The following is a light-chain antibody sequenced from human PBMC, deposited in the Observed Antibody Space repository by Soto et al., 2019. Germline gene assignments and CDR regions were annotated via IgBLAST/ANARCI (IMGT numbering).Light chain of an antibody. CDR3: SSYTTSSPYV. Sequence: QSALTQPAYVSGSPGQSVTISCTGTSNDVGGYNYVSWYQQHPGKAPKLVIYEVSHRPSGISGRFSGSKSGNTASLTISGRQVDDEADYFGSSYTTSSPYVFGAGTKGTVL. V-gene: IGLV2-14*01. CDR2: EVS. CDR1: SNDVGGYNY. J-gene: IGLJ1*01.